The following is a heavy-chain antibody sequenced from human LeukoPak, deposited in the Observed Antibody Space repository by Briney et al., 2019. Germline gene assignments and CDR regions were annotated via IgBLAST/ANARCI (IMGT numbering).Heavy chain of an antibody. CDR2: VGPSGST. V-gene: IGHV3-23*01. D-gene: IGHD6-6*01. Sequence: QPGGSLRLSCAASGFTLTSYAMSWVRQAPGKGLAWVSAVGPSGSTYYADSVKGRFTISRDNSKYTLYLQMNSLRVEDTAVYYCTRTYSSSSIDYWGQGALVTVSS. CDR1: GFTLTSYA. CDR3: TRTYSSSSIDY. J-gene: IGHJ4*02.